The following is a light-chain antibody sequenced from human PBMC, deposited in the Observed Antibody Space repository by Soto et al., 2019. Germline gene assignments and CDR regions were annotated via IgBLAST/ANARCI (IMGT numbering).Light chain of an antibody. CDR2: GTS. CDR1: QSVIMSY. V-gene: IGKV3-20*01. J-gene: IGKJ2*01. Sequence: EIVLTQSPGTLSLSPGERATISCRASQSVIMSYLAWYQQKPGQAPGLLIYGTSSRATGIPDRFSGSGSGTDFTLTISRLEPEDFAVYYCQYYGSSPRYTFGQGTKLEIK. CDR3: QYYGSSPRYT.